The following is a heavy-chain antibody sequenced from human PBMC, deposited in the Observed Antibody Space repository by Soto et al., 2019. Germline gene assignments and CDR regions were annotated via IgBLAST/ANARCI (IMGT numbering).Heavy chain of an antibody. J-gene: IGHJ6*02. CDR2: ISSSGSTI. CDR3: ARAGGQQWLVRPGTYYYYGMDV. CDR1: GFTFSSYE. D-gene: IGHD6-19*01. Sequence: EVQLVESGGGLVQPGGSLRLSCAASGFTFSSYEMNWVRQAPGKGLEWVSYISSSGSTIYYADSVKGRFTTSRDNAKNSLYLQMNSLRAEDTAVYYCARAGGQQWLVRPGTYYYYGMDVWGQGTTVTVSS. V-gene: IGHV3-48*03.